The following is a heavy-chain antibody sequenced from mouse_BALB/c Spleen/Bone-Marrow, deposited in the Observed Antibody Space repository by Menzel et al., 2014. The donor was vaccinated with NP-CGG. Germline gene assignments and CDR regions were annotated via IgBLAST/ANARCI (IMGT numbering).Heavy chain of an antibody. Sequence: EVQRVESGGGLVKPGGALNLSCAVSGFTFNNYAMSWVRQTPERRLEWVATISSGGGYIYYPDSVKGQFTISRDNAKNTLYLQMSSLRSEDTAMYYCARQESIYDGYYGGFAYWGQGTLVTVTA. J-gene: IGHJ3*01. CDR2: ISSGGGYI. CDR3: ARQESIYDGYYGGFAY. D-gene: IGHD2-3*01. CDR1: GFTFNNYA. V-gene: IGHV5-9-3*01.